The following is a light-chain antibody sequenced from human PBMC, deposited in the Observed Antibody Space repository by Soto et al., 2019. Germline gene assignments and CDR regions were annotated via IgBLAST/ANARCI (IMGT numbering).Light chain of an antibody. CDR1: QSISND. V-gene: IGKV3-11*01. CDR3: QQRNDWVT. Sequence: EVVMTQSPATLSLSPGERATLSCRASQSISNDLAWYQQKPGQAPRLLIYDASNRATGIPPRFSGSGSGTDFILTISSLEPEDSGVYYCQQRNDWVTFGGGTKVDI. J-gene: IGKJ4*01. CDR2: DAS.